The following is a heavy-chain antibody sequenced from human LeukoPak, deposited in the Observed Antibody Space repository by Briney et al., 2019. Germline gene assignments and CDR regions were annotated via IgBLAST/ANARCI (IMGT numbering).Heavy chain of an antibody. CDR1: GFAFSSYW. J-gene: IGHJ4*02. D-gene: IGHD2-2*01. CDR2: INSDGTSV. Sequence: PGGSLRLSCAASGFAFSSYWMHWVRQAPGKGLVWVARINSDGTSVGYADSVKGRFAISRDNAMNMLYLHMNSLRGEDTAVYFCVRSCSTSGCYGYKDYWGQGTLVTVSS. CDR3: VRSCSTSGCYGYKDY. V-gene: IGHV3-74*01.